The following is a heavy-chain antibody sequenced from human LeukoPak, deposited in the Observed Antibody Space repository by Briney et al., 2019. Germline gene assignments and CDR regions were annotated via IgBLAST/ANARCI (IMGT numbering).Heavy chain of an antibody. CDR3: ASALTYYYDTSGSLP. J-gene: IGHJ5*02. CDR2: ISSSSNSI. Sequence: PGGSLRLSCAASGFTFSRYSRNWVRHAPGKGLEWVSYISSSSNSIYYADSVKGRFTISRDNAKNSLYLQMKSLRAEDTAVYYCASALTYYYDTSGSLPWGQGTLVTVSS. CDR1: GFTFSRYS. V-gene: IGHV3-48*01. D-gene: IGHD3-22*01.